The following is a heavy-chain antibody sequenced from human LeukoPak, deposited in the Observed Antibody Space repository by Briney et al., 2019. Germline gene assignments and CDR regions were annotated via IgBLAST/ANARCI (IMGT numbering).Heavy chain of an antibody. CDR1: GGSISSSNYY. CDR2: IYYSGST. Sequence: SETLSLTCTVSGGSISSSNYYWGWIRQPPGKGLEWIGSIYYSGSTYYNPSLKSRVTISVDTSKNQFSLKLSSVTAADTAVYYCARLDGYCSGGSCYSVSFVDPWGQETLVTVSS. V-gene: IGHV4-39*01. CDR3: ARLDGYCSGGSCYSVSFVDP. D-gene: IGHD2-15*01. J-gene: IGHJ5*02.